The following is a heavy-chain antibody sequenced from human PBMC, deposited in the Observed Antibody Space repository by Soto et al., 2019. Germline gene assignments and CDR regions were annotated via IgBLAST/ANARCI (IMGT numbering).Heavy chain of an antibody. Sequence: ASVKGSCKASGYTFTSYGISWVRQAPGQGLEWMGWISAYNGNTNYAQKLQGRVTMTTDTSTSTAYMELRSLRSDDTAVYYCAGTKIAAAGIGTFDYWGQGTLVTVSS. D-gene: IGHD6-13*01. J-gene: IGHJ4*02. CDR2: ISAYNGNT. CDR3: AGTKIAAAGIGTFDY. CDR1: GYTFTSYG. V-gene: IGHV1-18*01.